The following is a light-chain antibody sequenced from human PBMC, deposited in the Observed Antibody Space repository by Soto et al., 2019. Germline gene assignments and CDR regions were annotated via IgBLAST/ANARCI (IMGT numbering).Light chain of an antibody. CDR2: EVV. CDR1: KSDIGVYDF. CDR3: CSYAGTYAYV. V-gene: IGLV2-8*01. Sequence: QSVLTQPPSASGSPGQSVTISCTGTKSDIGVYDFVSWYQHHPGKAPRLIIYEVVQRPSGVPARFSGSKSGNTASLSISGLQAEDEADYYCCSYAGTYAYVFGTGTKVTVL. J-gene: IGLJ1*01.